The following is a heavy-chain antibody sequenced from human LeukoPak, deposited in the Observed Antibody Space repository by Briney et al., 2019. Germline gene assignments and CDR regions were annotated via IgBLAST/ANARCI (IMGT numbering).Heavy chain of an antibody. CDR2: ISYDGSNK. Sequence: GRSLRLSCAASGFTFSRYGMHWVRQASGKGLEWVALISYDGSNKYYADSVKGRFTISRDNSKNTLYLQMNSLRPEDTAVYYCAKGDPYGSGSYPGDYWGQGTLVTVSS. CDR1: GFTFSRYG. V-gene: IGHV3-30*18. CDR3: AKGDPYGSGSYPGDY. D-gene: IGHD3-10*01. J-gene: IGHJ4*02.